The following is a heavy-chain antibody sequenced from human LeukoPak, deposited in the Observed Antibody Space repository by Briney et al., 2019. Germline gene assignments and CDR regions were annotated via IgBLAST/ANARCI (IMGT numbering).Heavy chain of an antibody. D-gene: IGHD3-10*01. V-gene: IGHV4-30-4*01. CDR2: IYYSGST. J-gene: IGHJ5*02. Sequence: PSETLSLTCTVSGGSISSGDYYWSWIRQPPGKGLEWIGYIYYSGSTYYNPSLKSRVTISVDTSKNQFSLKLSSVTAADTAVYYCARGHYYGSGSYYNPLFDPWGQGTLVTVSS. CDR3: ARGHYYGSGSYYNPLFDP. CDR1: GGSISSGDYY.